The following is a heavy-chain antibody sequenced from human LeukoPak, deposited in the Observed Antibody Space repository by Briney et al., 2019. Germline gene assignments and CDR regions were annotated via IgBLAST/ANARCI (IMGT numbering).Heavy chain of an antibody. CDR1: GGSISSSSYY. CDR3: ARQVDYSSGWPGYYYDSSGYHY. D-gene: IGHD3-22*01. CDR2: IYYSGST. Sequence: SETLSLTCTVSGGSISSSSYYWGWIRQPPGKGLEWIGSIYYSGSTYYNPSLKSRVTISVDTSKNQFSLKLSSVTAADTAVYYCARQVDYSSGWPGYYYDSSGYHYWGQGTLVTVSS. J-gene: IGHJ4*02. V-gene: IGHV4-39*01.